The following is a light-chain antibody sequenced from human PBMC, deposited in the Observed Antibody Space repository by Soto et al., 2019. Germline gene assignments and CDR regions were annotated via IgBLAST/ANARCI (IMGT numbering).Light chain of an antibody. Sequence: DIVMTQSPLSLPVTPGGPASISCRSSQSLRQSNGNNYLDWYLQKPGHSPQLLPYLASNRASGVPDRFSGSGSGTDFTLKISRVEAEDVGVYYCMQALQTPITFGQGTRLEIK. V-gene: IGKV2-28*01. CDR1: QSLRQSNGNNY. CDR3: MQALQTPIT. CDR2: LAS. J-gene: IGKJ5*01.